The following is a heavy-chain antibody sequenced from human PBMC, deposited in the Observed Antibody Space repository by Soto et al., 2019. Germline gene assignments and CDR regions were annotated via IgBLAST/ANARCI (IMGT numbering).Heavy chain of an antibody. CDR1: GGSFSGYY. Sequence: SETLSLTCAVYGGSFSGYYWSWIRQPPGKGLEWIGEINHSGSTNYNPSLKSRVTISVDTSKNQFSLKLSSVTAADTAVYYCARGTNIAAPPKNWFNPWGQETLFTVSS. D-gene: IGHD6-13*01. CDR3: ARGTNIAAPPKNWFNP. V-gene: IGHV4-34*01. CDR2: INHSGST. J-gene: IGHJ5*02.